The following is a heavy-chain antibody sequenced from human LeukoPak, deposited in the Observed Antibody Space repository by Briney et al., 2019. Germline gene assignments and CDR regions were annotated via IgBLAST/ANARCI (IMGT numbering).Heavy chain of an antibody. CDR2: IYYSGST. D-gene: IGHD1-26*01. J-gene: IGHJ4*02. CDR1: GGSISSYY. Sequence: SETLSLTCTVSGGSISSYYWSWLRQPPGKGLEWIGYIYYSGSTNYNPSLKSRVTISVDTSKNQFSLKLSSVTAADTAVYYCARTLDISWELSNYFDYWGQGTLVTVSS. CDR3: ARTLDISWELSNYFDY. V-gene: IGHV4-59*01.